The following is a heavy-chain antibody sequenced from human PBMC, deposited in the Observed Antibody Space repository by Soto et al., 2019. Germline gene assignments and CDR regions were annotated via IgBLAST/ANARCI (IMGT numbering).Heavy chain of an antibody. CDR1: GFTFSSYW. V-gene: IGHV3-7*01. CDR3: ARVGHSGSWYDWGFGY. J-gene: IGHJ4*02. D-gene: IGHD6-13*01. Sequence: EVQLVESGGGLVQPGGSLRLSCEASGFTFSSYWMTWVRQAPGKGLEWVAYIKEDGSADYSVDSVKGRFIFSRDNSKNSLYLQMNSLRPEDTAVYYCARVGHSGSWYDWGFGYWGQGILVTVSS. CDR2: IKEDGSAD.